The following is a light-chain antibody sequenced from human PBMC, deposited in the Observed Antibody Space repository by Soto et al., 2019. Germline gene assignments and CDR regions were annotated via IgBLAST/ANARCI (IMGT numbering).Light chain of an antibody. CDR3: QQYGTSPRT. CDR1: QRVTTSY. CDR2: GAS. J-gene: IGKJ1*01. V-gene: IGKV3-20*01. Sequence: EIVLTQSPGTPSLSPGERSTLSCGASQRVTTSYLAWYQQKPGQSPRLLISGASSRATGIPDRFTGSGSGTDFTLTISRLEPEDFAVYYCQQYGTSPRTFGQGTKVDIK.